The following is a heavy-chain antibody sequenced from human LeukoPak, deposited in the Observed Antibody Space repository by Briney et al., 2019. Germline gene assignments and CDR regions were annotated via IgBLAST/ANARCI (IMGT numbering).Heavy chain of an antibody. V-gene: IGHV3-33*01. D-gene: IGHD6-19*01. CDR3: ARDPGVRWLVGFDY. Sequence: PGGSLRLSCVASGFTFSSAGMHWVRQAPGKGLEWVADIWYDGSNKYYVESVKGRFTISRDNSKNTLFLQMNSLGVEDTAVYYCARDPGVRWLVGFDYWGQGTLVTVSS. CDR2: IWYDGSNK. J-gene: IGHJ4*02. CDR1: GFTFSSAG.